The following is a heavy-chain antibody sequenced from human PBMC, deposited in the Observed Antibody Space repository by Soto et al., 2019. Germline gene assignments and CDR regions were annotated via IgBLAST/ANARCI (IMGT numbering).Heavy chain of an antibody. CDR3: ARVRPVTTPWALQYGMDV. CDR2: IIPIFGTA. Sequence: QVQLVQSGAEVKKPGSSVKVSCKASGGTFSSYAISWVRQAPGQGLEWMGGIIPIFGTANYAQKFQGRVTITADESTSTADMELSSLRSEDTAVYSWARVRPVTTPWALQYGMDVWGQGTTVTVSS. J-gene: IGHJ6*02. V-gene: IGHV1-69*01. CDR1: GGTFSSYA. D-gene: IGHD4-17*01.